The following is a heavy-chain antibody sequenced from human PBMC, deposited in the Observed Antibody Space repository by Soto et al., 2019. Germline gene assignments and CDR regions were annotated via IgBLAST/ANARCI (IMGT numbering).Heavy chain of an antibody. V-gene: IGHV1-18*01. CDR2: ISAYNGNT. CDR1: GYTFTSYG. Sequence: QVQLVQSGAEVKKPGASVKVSCKASGYTFTSYGISWVRQAPGQGLEWMGWISAYNGNTNYAQKLPVRVTMNTDITTRTAYRELRSLRSDDTAVYYCARVASLWDIVVVPAAMGGDWFDPWGQGTLVTVSS. D-gene: IGHD2-2*01. CDR3: ARVASLWDIVVVPAAMGGDWFDP. J-gene: IGHJ5*02.